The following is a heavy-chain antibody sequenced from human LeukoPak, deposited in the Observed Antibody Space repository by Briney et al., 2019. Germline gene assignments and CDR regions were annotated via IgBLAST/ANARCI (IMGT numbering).Heavy chain of an antibody. CDR2: ITGTGGDR. CDR1: GFTFSSHG. V-gene: IGHV3-23*01. Sequence: GGSLRLPCAVSGFTFSSHGMGGVRQAPGKGLEWVAGITGTGGDRNYADSVKGRFTISRDNSKNTLDLQMNSLRAEDTALYYCARDGSWGWAQYDYWGQGILVTVSS. J-gene: IGHJ4*02. D-gene: IGHD5-24*01. CDR3: ARDGSWGWAQYDY.